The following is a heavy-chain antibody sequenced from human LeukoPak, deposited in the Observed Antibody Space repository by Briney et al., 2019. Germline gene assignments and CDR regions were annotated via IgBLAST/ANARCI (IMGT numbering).Heavy chain of an antibody. CDR1: GYTFTGYY. V-gene: IGHV1-2*02. CDR2: INPKSGGT. Sequence: ASVKVSCKASGYTFTGYYMHWVRQAPGQGLEWMGWINPKSGGTNYAQKFQGRVTMTRDTSFSTAYMELSRLRSDDTAIYYCASHYYDSSGDLNFDYWGQGTLVTVSS. D-gene: IGHD3-22*01. J-gene: IGHJ4*02. CDR3: ASHYYDSSGDLNFDY.